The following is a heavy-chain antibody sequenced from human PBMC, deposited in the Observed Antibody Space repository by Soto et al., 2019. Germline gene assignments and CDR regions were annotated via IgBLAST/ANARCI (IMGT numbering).Heavy chain of an antibody. D-gene: IGHD4-17*01. CDR1: GFSFSSYA. CDR2: FSAGGRA. CDR3: AKESMPEHYGDTLFDY. J-gene: IGHJ4*02. V-gene: IGHV3-23*01. Sequence: QLLESGGGLVQPGGSLRLSCEASGFSFSSYALSWVRQAPGKGLEWVSTFSAGGRAYYADSVKGRFTIAKGTSKNTLQLQASSLRAEDTAVYYCAKESMPEHYGDTLFDYWGQGTRVTVSS.